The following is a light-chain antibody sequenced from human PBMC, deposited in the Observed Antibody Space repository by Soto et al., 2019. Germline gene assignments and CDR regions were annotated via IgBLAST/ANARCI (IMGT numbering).Light chain of an antibody. CDR2: GAS. V-gene: IGKV3-15*01. CDR3: QQYNNWPPGDT. Sequence: EIVMTQSPATLSVSPGERATLSCRASQSVCSNLAWYQQKPGQAPRLLIYGASTRATGIPARFSGSGSGTAFTLTISSLQSEDFAVYYCQQYNNWPPGDTFGGGTKVEIK. J-gene: IGKJ4*01. CDR1: QSVCSN.